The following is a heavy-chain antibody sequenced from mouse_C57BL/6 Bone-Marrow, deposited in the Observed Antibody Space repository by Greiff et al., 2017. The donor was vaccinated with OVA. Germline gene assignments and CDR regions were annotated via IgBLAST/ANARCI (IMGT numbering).Heavy chain of an antibody. CDR2: NYPGDGDI. J-gene: IGHJ2*01. CDR3: ARGAY. Sequence: VQLQQSGAELVKPGASVKISCKASGYAFRKYWMNWVKQRPGKGLEWIGQNYPGDGDINYNGKFKGKATLTADKSSSTAYMQFSSLTSEDSAVYFCARGAYWGQGTTLTVSS. V-gene: IGHV1-80*01. CDR1: GYAFRKYW.